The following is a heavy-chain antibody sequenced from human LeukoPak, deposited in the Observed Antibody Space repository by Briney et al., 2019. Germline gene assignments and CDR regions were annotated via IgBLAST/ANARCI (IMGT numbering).Heavy chain of an antibody. CDR1: GYTFTSYG. J-gene: IGHJ4*02. V-gene: IGHV1-18*01. D-gene: IGHD2-2*01. CDR3: ARVYGFAVVVVPAAAVFDY. CDR2: ISAYNGNT. Sequence: ALVKVSCKASGYTFTSYGISWVRQAPGQGLEWMGWISAYNGNTNYAQKLQGRVTVTTDTSTSTAYMELRSLRSDDTAVYYCARVYGFAVVVVPAAAVFDYWGQGTLVTVSS.